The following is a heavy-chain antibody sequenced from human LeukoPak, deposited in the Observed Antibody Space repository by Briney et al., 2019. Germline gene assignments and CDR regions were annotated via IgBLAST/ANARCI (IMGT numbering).Heavy chain of an antibody. V-gene: IGHV1-2*02. D-gene: IGHD2-2*01. CDR2: INLNSGGT. CDR3: ARAHDCSSTSCYWFDP. J-gene: IGHJ5*02. Sequence: ASVTVSCKASGYTFTGYYMHWVRQAPGQGLEWMGWINLNSGGTNYAQKFQGRVTVTRDTSISTAYMELSRLGSDDTAVYYCARAHDCSSTSCYWFDPWGQGTLVTVYS. CDR1: GYTFTGYY.